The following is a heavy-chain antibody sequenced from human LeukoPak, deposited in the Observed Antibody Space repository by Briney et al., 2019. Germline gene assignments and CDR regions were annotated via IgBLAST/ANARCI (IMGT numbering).Heavy chain of an antibody. V-gene: IGHV4-59*08. Sequence: PSETLSLTCTVSGGSISTYYWSWLRRPPGKGLEWIGYIYYTGSTNYNPSLKSRVTISVDTSKNQFSLKLSSVTAADTAVYYCARRSITTAGGAFDIWGQGTRVTVSS. J-gene: IGHJ3*02. CDR3: ARRSITTAGGAFDI. CDR1: GGSISTYY. D-gene: IGHD3-10*01. CDR2: IYYTGST.